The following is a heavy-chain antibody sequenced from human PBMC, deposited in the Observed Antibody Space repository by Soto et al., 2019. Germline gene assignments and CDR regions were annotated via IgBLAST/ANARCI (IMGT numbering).Heavy chain of an antibody. D-gene: IGHD6-19*01. J-gene: IGHJ1*01. CDR3: AKGIWHGGWRQYFQH. CDR1: GFTFSSYA. CDR2: ISGSGGST. Sequence: GGSLRLSCAASGFTFSSYAMSWVRQAPGKGLEWVSAISGSGGSTYYADSVKGRFTISRDNSKNTLYLQMNSLRAEDTAVYYCAKGIWHGGWRQYFQHWGQGTLVTVSS. V-gene: IGHV3-23*01.